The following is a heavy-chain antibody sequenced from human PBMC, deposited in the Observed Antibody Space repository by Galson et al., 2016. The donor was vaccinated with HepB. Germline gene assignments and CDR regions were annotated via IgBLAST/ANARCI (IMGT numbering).Heavy chain of an antibody. D-gene: IGHD3-3*02. CDR1: GFIFSNFD. CDR2: LSSDGNNE. V-gene: IGHV3-30*15. Sequence: SLRLSCAASGFIFSNFDIHWVRQAPGKGLEWVALLSSDGNNEYYADSVKGRFTISRDNSKKALYLQMRSLRSEDTAFYYCARESMSRRGDIFLDAWGQVTLVIVSS. CDR3: ARESMSRRGDIFLDA. J-gene: IGHJ5*02.